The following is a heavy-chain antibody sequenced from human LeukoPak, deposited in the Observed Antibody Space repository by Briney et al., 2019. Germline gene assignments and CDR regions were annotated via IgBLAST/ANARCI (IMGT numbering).Heavy chain of an antibody. Sequence: GRSLRLXCAASGFTFSSFGMHWVRQAPGKGLEWVAIIWFDGSNKYYADSVKGRFTISRDNSKNTLYLQMNSLRAEDTAVYYCANTGSPYYYYYMDVWGKGTTVTVSS. J-gene: IGHJ6*03. CDR2: IWFDGSNK. D-gene: IGHD3-10*01. CDR1: GFTFSSFG. CDR3: ANTGSPYYYYYMDV. V-gene: IGHV3-33*06.